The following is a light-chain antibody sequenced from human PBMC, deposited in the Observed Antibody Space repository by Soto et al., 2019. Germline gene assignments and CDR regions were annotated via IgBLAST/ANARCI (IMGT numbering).Light chain of an antibody. CDR2: DVS. CDR1: SSDVGGYNN. Sequence: QSALTQHASVSGSPGRWITISCTGTSSDVGGYNNVSWYQQHPGKAPKLMIYDVSNRPSGVSNRFSGSKSGNTASLTISGLQAEDEADYYCSSYTSSSTVVFGGGTKVTVL. V-gene: IGLV2-14*03. CDR3: SSYTSSSTVV. J-gene: IGLJ2*01.